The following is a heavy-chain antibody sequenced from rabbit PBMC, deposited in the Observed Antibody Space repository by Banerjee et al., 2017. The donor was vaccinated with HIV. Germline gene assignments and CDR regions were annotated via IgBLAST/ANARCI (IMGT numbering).Heavy chain of an antibody. CDR2: IYTSSGNT. CDR3: ARSPVSDYRRLDL. CDR1: GFSFSSSYD. J-gene: IGHJ6*01. Sequence: QEQLVESGGGLVQPEGSLTLTCTASGFSFSSSYDMCWVRQAPGKGLEWIACIYTSSGNTYYASWAKGRFTISKTSSTTVTLQMTSLTAADTATYFCARSPVSDYRRLDLWGQGTLVTVS. V-gene: IGHV1S45*01. D-gene: IGHD8-1*01.